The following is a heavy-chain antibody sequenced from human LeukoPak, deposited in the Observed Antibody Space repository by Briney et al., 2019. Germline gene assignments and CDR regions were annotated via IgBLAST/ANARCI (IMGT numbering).Heavy chain of an antibody. CDR1: GFTFSTYW. J-gene: IGHJ4*02. V-gene: IGHV3-23*01. Sequence: PGGSLRLSCAASGFTFSTYWMHWVRQAPGKGLEWVSAISGSGGSTYYADSVKGRFTISRDNSKNTLYLQVNSLRAEDTAVYYCAKEWVAGTDYWGQGTLVTVSS. CDR3: AKEWVAGTDY. CDR2: ISGSGGST. D-gene: IGHD6-19*01.